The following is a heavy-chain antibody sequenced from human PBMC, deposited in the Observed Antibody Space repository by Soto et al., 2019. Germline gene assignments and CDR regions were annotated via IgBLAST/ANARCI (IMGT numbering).Heavy chain of an antibody. V-gene: IGHV4-34*01. CDR1: GGSFSGYY. Sequence: SETLSLTCAVYGGSFSGYYWSWIRQPPGKGLEWIGEINHSGSTNYNPSLKSRVTISVDTSKNQFSLKLSSVTAADTAVYYCARGFEYSSGDYWGQGTLVTVSS. D-gene: IGHD6-19*01. CDR2: INHSGST. CDR3: ARGFEYSSGDY. J-gene: IGHJ4*02.